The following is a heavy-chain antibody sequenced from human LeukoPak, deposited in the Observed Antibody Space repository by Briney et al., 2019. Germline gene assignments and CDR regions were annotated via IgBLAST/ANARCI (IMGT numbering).Heavy chain of an antibody. D-gene: IGHD4-17*01. CDR1: GFTFSSYA. CDR2: ISGSGGST. CDR3: ANVPAVYFDY. Sequence: GGSPRLSCAASGFTFSSYAMSWVRQAPGKGLEWVSAISGSGGSTYYADSVKGRFTISRDNSKDTLYLQMNSLRAEDTAVYYCANVPAVYFDYWGQGTLVTVSS. J-gene: IGHJ4*02. V-gene: IGHV3-23*01.